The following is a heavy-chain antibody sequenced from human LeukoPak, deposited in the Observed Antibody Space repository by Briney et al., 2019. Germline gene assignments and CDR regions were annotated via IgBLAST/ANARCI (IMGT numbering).Heavy chain of an antibody. J-gene: IGHJ4*02. CDR2: ISWNSGVI. CDR3: ARDNSIGLLDY. V-gene: IGHV3-9*01. Sequence: PGRSLRLSCVASGFTFDDYAMHWVRQAPGKGLEWVSGISWNSGVIGYADSVKGRFTISRDNAKNSLHLQMNSLRTEDTALYYCARDNSIGLLDYWGQGTLVTVSS. D-gene: IGHD4-4*01. CDR1: GFTFDDYA.